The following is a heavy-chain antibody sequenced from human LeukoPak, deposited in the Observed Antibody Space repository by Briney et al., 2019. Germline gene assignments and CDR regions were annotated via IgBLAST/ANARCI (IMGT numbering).Heavy chain of an antibody. CDR2: VSYSGST. V-gene: IGHV4-59*12. CDR1: GVSLRTYY. D-gene: IGHD3-3*01. Sequence: PSETLSLTCAVSGVSLRTYYWSWVRQPPGKGLEWIGYVSYSGSTDYNPSLKSRLTISIDTSETQFSLKLTSVTAADTAIYYCARDITIFGWFDPWGQGTLVTVSS. J-gene: IGHJ5*02. CDR3: ARDITIFGWFDP.